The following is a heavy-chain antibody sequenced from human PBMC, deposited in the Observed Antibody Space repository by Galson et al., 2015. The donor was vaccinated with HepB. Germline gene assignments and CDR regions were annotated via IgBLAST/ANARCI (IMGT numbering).Heavy chain of an antibody. D-gene: IGHD3-22*01. CDR1: KLSFSSFG. CDR3: ARDRDFYDDGGHGFDY. J-gene: IGHJ4*03. V-gene: IGHV3-33*01. CDR2: IWKDGSKK. Sequence: LRLSCAASKLSFSSFGMHWVRQAPGKGLEWVGVIWKDGSKKHYVDSVKGRFTISRDNSKNTLFLEMNSLRAEDTAVYYCARDRDFYDDGGHGFDYRGQGTTVTVSS.